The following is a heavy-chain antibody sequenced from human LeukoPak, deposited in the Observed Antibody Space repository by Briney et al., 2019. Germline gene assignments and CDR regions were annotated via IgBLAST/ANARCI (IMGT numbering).Heavy chain of an antibody. Sequence: PGGSLRLSCAVSGFAASGFTFSTFRMPWVRQAPGNGLEWVAFIRYDGGNKYYADSVEGRFTISRDNSKNTLYLQMNSLRAEDTAVYYCAKDKHCSSTSCYLYYYYYYYMDVWGKGTTVTISS. D-gene: IGHD2-2*01. J-gene: IGHJ6*03. CDR3: AKDKHCSSTSCYLYYYYYYYMDV. V-gene: IGHV3-30*02. CDR1: GFTFSTFR. CDR2: IRYDGGNK.